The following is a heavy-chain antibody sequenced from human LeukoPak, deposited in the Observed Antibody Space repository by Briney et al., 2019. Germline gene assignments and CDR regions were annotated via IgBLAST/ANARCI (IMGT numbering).Heavy chain of an antibody. CDR2: MNPNSGNT. D-gene: IGHD2-2*01. V-gene: IGHV1-8*01. CDR3: AADRLPYCSSTSCYRSAFDI. J-gene: IGHJ3*02. CDR1: GYTFTSYD. Sequence: ASVKVSCKASGYTFTSYDINWVRQATGQGLEWMGWMNPNSGNTGYAQKFQGRVTMTRNTSISTAYMELSSLRSEDTAVYYCAADRLPYCSSTSCYRSAFDIWGQGTMVTVSS.